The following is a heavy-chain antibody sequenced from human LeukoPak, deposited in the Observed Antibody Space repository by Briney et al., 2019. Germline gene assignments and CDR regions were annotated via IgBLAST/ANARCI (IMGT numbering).Heavy chain of an antibody. CDR3: ARGLGDGYFDY. J-gene: IGHJ4*02. D-gene: IGHD5-24*01. Sequence: ASVKVSCKASGYTFTGYYMHWVRQAPGQGLEWMGWINPNSGGTNYAKKFQGRVTMTRDTSISTAYMELSRLRSDDTAVYYCARGLGDGYFDYWGQGTLVTVSS. CDR1: GYTFTGYY. CDR2: INPNSGGT. V-gene: IGHV1-2*02.